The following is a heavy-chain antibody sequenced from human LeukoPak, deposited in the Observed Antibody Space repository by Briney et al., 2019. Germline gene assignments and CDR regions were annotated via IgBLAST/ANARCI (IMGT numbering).Heavy chain of an antibody. CDR1: GFTFSSSW. V-gene: IGHV3-30*18. CDR2: ISYDGSNK. CDR3: AKGAPATVGSRDYFDY. D-gene: IGHD4-23*01. Sequence: PGGSLRLSCAASGFTFSSSWMSWVRQAPGKGLEWVAVISYDGSNKYYADSVKGRFTISRDNSKNTLYLQMNSLRAEDTAVYYCAKGAPATVGSRDYFDYWGQGTLVTVSS. J-gene: IGHJ4*02.